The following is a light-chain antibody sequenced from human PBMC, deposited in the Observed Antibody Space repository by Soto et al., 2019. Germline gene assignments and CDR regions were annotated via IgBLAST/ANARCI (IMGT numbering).Light chain of an antibody. CDR1: QSVSNN. CDR2: GAS. J-gene: IGKJ1*01. CDR3: QQYNNWPRT. V-gene: IGKV3-15*01. Sequence: IVLSQSPGTLSLYQGERATLSCRASQSVSNNYLAWYQQKPGQAPRLLIYGASTRATGIPARFSGSGSGTEFTLTISSLQSEDFAVYYCQQYNNWPRTFGQGTKVDI.